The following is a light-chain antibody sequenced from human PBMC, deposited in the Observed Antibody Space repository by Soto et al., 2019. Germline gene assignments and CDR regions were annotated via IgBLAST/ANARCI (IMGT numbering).Light chain of an antibody. V-gene: IGLV1-40*01. J-gene: IGLJ1*01. CDR1: SSNIGAGYD. CDR2: GNS. Sequence: QLVLTQPPSVSGAPGQRVTISCTGSSSNIGAGYDVHWYQQLPGTAPKLLIYGNSNRPSGVPDRFSGSKSGTSASLAITGLQAEDEADYYCCSYAGEYKYVFGSGTKVTVL. CDR3: CSYAGEYKYV.